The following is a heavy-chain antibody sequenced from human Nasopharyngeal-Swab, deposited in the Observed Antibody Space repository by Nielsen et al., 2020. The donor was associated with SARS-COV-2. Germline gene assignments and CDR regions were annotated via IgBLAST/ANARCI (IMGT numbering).Heavy chain of an antibody. V-gene: IGHV1-3*01. J-gene: IGHJ6*02. Sequence: AAVKVSCKASGYTFTSYAMHWVRQDPGQRLEWMGWINAGNGNTKYSQKFQGRVTITRDTSASTAYMELSSLRSEDTAVYYCARYSSSWYYYGMDVWGQGTTVTVSS. CDR3: ARYSSSWYYYGMDV. D-gene: IGHD6-13*01. CDR1: GYTFTSYA. CDR2: INAGNGNT.